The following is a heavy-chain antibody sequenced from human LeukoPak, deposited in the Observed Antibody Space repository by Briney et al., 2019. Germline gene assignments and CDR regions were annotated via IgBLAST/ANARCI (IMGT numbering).Heavy chain of an antibody. D-gene: IGHD5-18*01. V-gene: IGHV1-18*01. CDR3: ARVRSSRGNSGYSYGLGYYFDY. J-gene: IGHJ4*02. CDR1: GYTFTSYG. Sequence: ASVKVSCKASGYTFTSYGISWVRQAPGQGLEWMGWISAYNGNTNYAQKLQGRVTMTTDTSTSTAYMELRSLRSDDTAVYYCARVRSSRGNSGYSYGLGYYFDYWGQGTLVTVSS. CDR2: ISAYNGNT.